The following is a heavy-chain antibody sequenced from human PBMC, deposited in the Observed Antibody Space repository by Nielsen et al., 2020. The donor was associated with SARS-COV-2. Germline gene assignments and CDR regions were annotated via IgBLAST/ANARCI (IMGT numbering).Heavy chain of an antibody. D-gene: IGHD6-19*01. J-gene: IGHJ6*03. Sequence: SETLSLTCTVSGGSISSYYWSWIRQPPGKGLEWIGYIYYSGRTNYNPSLKSRVTISVNTSKNQFSLKLSSVTAADTAVYYCARHGLGGSGWYTGEYYYMDVWGKGTTVTVSS. CDR1: GGSISSYY. V-gene: IGHV4-59*08. CDR2: IYYSGRT. CDR3: ARHGLGGSGWYTGEYYYMDV.